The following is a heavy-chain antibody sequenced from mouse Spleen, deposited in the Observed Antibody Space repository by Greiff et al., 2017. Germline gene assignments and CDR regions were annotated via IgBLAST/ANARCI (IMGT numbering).Heavy chain of an antibody. CDR1: GFTFSSYT. Sequence: EVQRVESGGGLVKPGGSLKLSCAASGFTFSSYTMSWVRQTPAKRLEWVATISSGGGNTYYPDSVKGRFTISRDNARNTLYLQMSSLRSEDTAMYYCARHGDYYDASYFDYWGQGTTLTVSS. V-gene: IGHV5-9*04. CDR2: ISSGGGNT. J-gene: IGHJ2*01. CDR3: ARHGDYYDASYFDY. D-gene: IGHD1-1*01.